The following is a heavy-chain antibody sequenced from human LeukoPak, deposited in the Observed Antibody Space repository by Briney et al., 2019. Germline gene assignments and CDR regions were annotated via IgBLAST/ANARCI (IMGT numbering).Heavy chain of an antibody. CDR3: AKDRTAGASYWYFDL. V-gene: IGHV3-23*01. CDR1: GVTLSTYA. J-gene: IGHJ2*01. D-gene: IGHD1-26*01. CDR2: ISSSGSGDNT. Sequence: PGGSLRLSCAASGVTLSTYAMSWARQAPGKGLEWVSGISSSGSGDNTYYADSVKGRFTISRDSSKNTLFLYMNTLRAEDTAIYYCAKDRTAGASYWYFDLWGRGTLVTVSS.